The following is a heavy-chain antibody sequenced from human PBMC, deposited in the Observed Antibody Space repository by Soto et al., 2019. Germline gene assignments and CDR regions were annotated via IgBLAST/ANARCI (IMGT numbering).Heavy chain of an antibody. CDR1: GFTFSSYA. CDR2: ISVSGGNT. D-gene: IGHD3-22*01. J-gene: IGHJ5*02. V-gene: IGHV3-23*01. Sequence: SGGSLRLSCAVSGFTFSSYAMSWVRQAPGKGLEWVSTISVSGGNTYCADSVKGRFTISRDNSKNTLYLQMNSLRAEDTAVYYCATDISGYYPSWFDPWGQGTLVTVSS. CDR3: ATDISGYYPSWFDP.